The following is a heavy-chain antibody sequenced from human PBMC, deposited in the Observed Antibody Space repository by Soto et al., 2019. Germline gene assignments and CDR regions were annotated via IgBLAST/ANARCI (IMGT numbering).Heavy chain of an antibody. CDR1: GLTLIDYY. J-gene: IGHJ4*02. D-gene: IGHD3-22*01. CDR3: ARDLGYYASDGYFDY. Sequence: QVQLVESGGGLVKLGGPLRLSCAGPGLTLIDYYLSWSGRLPGRGLEWVSNISSSGNIIYYADSVKGRFTISRDNAKNSLYLQMNSLRAEDTAVYYCARDLGYYASDGYFDYWGQGTLVTVSS. V-gene: IGHV3-11*01. CDR2: ISSSGNII.